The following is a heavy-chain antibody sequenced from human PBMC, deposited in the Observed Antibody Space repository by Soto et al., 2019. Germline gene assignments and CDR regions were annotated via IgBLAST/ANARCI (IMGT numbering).Heavy chain of an antibody. Sequence: GESLKISCTCSGYSFSTYWIAWVRQMPGKGLEWMGIIYPGDSDTRYSPSFQGQVTISADKSSSTAYLQLSSLKASDTAMYYCARQKSDFLTGYYAYYGMDVWGQGTTVTVSS. D-gene: IGHD3-9*01. CDR2: IYPGDSDT. CDR3: ARQKSDFLTGYYAYYGMDV. CDR1: GYSFSTYW. J-gene: IGHJ6*02. V-gene: IGHV5-51*01.